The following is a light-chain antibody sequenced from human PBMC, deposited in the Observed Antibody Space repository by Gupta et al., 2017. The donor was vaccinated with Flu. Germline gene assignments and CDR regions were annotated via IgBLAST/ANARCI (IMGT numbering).Light chain of an antibody. CDR1: QSVSSY. CDR3: QQHCYSPPRT. J-gene: IGKJ1*01. CDR2: DAS. V-gene: IGKV3-11*01. Sequence: IVLTQSPATLSLSPVERATLSCRASQSVSSYLAWYKQKPGQAPRLLIYDASNRDTGIPARLSGSGYGKDFTLTISSREQEDFAVYYCQQHCYSPPRTFGQGTKVEIK.